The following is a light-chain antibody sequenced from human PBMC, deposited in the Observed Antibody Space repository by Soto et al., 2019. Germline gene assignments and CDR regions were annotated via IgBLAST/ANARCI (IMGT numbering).Light chain of an antibody. CDR2: TAS. CDR1: QGISSY. Sequence: SESTQSPSFRSASVGDRGTIPCRRSQGISSYLAWYQKKPGKAPKLLISTASTLQSGVPSRFSGSGAGNEFTLTISSLQPEDFATYYCQQLDNYPRTFGQGTKVDI. CDR3: QQLDNYPRT. J-gene: IGKJ1*01. V-gene: IGKV1-9*01.